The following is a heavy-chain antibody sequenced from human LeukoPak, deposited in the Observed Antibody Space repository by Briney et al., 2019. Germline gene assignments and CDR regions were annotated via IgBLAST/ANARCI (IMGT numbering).Heavy chain of an antibody. CDR1: GGTFSSYA. CDR3: ARDAGRVIVVVPAAMNVGDNWFDP. D-gene: IGHD2-2*01. V-gene: IGHV1-69*13. CDR2: IIPIFGTA. J-gene: IGHJ5*02. Sequence: GASVKVSCKASGGTFSSYAISWVRQAPGQGLEWMGGIIPIFGTANYAQKFQGRVTITADESTSTAYMELSSLRSEDTAVYYCARDAGRVIVVVPAAMNVGDNWFDPWGQGTLVTVSS.